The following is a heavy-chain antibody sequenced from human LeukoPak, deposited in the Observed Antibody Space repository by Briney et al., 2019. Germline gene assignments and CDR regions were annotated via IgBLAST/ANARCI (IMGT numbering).Heavy chain of an antibody. CDR3: ASLIAAAGTNVY. J-gene: IGHJ4*02. Sequence: GASVKVSCKASGYTFTGYYMHWVRQAPGQGLEWMGWINPNTGGTIYAQNFQGRVTMTRDTSFSTAYMELGRLRSDDTAIYYCASLIAAAGTNVYWGQGTLVTVSS. CDR1: GYTFTGYY. CDR2: INPNTGGT. V-gene: IGHV1-2*02. D-gene: IGHD6-13*01.